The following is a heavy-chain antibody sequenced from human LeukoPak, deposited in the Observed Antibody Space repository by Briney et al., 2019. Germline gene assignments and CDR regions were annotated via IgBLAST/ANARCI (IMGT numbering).Heavy chain of an antibody. CDR2: INDSGTI. D-gene: IGHD1-7*01. J-gene: IGHJ6*03. CDR3: ARRWNYGRNYYIDV. V-gene: IGHV4-34*01. CDR1: GGSFSNYY. Sequence: SETLSLTCAVYGGSFSNYYWSWIRQPPGKGLEWIGEINDSGTINYNPSLMSRVTISVDKSKNQFSLKLSSVTAADTAVYYCARRWNYGRNYYIDVWGKGATLSVSS.